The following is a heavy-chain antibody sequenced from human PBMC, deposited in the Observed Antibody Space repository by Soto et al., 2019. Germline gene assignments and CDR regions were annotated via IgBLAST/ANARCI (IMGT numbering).Heavy chain of an antibody. CDR2: ISSNGGST. Sequence: EVQLVESGGGLVQPGGSLRLSCSASGFTFSSYAMHWVRQAPGKGLEYVSAISSNGGSTYYADSVKGRFTISRDNSKNTLYLQMSSLRAEDTAVYYCVKGRFLERLPQPNYGMDVWGQGTTVTVSS. CDR3: VKGRFLERLPQPNYGMDV. J-gene: IGHJ6*02. V-gene: IGHV3-64D*08. CDR1: GFTFSSYA. D-gene: IGHD3-3*01.